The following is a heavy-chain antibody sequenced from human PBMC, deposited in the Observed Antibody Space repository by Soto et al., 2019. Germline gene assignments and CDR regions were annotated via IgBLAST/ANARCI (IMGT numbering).Heavy chain of an antibody. CDR1: GFTVSSNY. D-gene: IGHD6-13*01. J-gene: IGHJ6*02. CDR2: IYSGGST. CDR3: AREGGIAAAQGGYYYGMDV. Sequence: EVQLVESGGGLIQPGGSLRLSCAASGFTVSSNYMSWVRQAPGKGLEWVSVIYSGGSTYYADSVKGRFTISRDNSKNTLYLQMNSLSAEDTAVYYCAREGGIAAAQGGYYYGMDVWGQGTTVTVSS. V-gene: IGHV3-53*01.